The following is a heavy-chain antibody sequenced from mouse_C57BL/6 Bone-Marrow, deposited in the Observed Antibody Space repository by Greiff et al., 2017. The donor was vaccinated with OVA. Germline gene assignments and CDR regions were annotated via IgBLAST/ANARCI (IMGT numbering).Heavy chain of an antibody. J-gene: IGHJ2*01. CDR1: GYTFTSYW. V-gene: IGHV1-72*01. CDR2: IAPNSGGT. Sequence: VQLQQPGAELVKPGASVQLSCKASGYTFTSYWLHWVKQRPGRGLEWIGRIAPNSGGTKYNEKFKSKATLTVDKPSSTAYMQLSSLASEDSAVYYCARANYGSPYYFDYWGQGTTLTVSS. D-gene: IGHD1-1*01. CDR3: ARANYGSPYYFDY.